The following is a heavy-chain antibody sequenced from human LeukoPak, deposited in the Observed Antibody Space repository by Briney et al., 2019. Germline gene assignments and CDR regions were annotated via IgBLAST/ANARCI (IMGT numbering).Heavy chain of an antibody. Sequence: SETLSLTCTVSGASISSSGSYWGWIRQPPGKGLEWIVSVYYSGNTYNPSLKSRVTISVDPSKNQLSLNLTSVTAADTAIYYCARVMAARREDLNWFDPWGQGTLVTVSS. J-gene: IGHJ5*02. CDR1: GASISSSGSY. CDR3: ARVMAARREDLNWFDP. CDR2: VYYSGNT. D-gene: IGHD6-6*01. V-gene: IGHV4-39*07.